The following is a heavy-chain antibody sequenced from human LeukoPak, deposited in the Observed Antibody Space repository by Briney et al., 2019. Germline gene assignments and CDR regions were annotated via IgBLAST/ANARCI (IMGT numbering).Heavy chain of an antibody. CDR2: MYCSGTST. Sequence: SETLSLTCTVSGGSISGHHWTWIRQPPGKGLEWIGYMYCSGTSTDYNPSLKSRVTISVDTSKNQFSLKLSSVTAADTAVYYCARSAGAGSYAWFDPWGQGTQVTVSS. D-gene: IGHD3-10*01. CDR3: ARSAGAGSYAWFDP. CDR1: GGSISGHH. V-gene: IGHV4-59*08. J-gene: IGHJ5*02.